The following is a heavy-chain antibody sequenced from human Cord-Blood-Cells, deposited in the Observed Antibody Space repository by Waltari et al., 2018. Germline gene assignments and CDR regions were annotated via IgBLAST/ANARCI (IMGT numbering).Heavy chain of an antibody. J-gene: IGHJ4*02. D-gene: IGHD2-2*01. Sequence: QVQLVQSGAEVKKPGASVKVSCKASGYTFTSYYMHWVRQAPGQGLEWMGIINPNGGSTSYAQKFQGRVTMTRDTSTSTVYMELSSLRSEDTAVYYCASDDPDCSSTSCYDYWGQGTLVTVSS. CDR1: GYTFTSYY. CDR2: INPNGGST. V-gene: IGHV1-46*01. CDR3: ASDDPDCSSTSCYDY.